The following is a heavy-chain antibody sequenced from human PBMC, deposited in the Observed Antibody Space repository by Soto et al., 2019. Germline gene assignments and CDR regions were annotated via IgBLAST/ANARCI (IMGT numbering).Heavy chain of an antibody. D-gene: IGHD6-19*01. CDR1: GYTFTSYA. CDR3: AVAPSSGWFDY. CDR2: INAGNGNT. Sequence: ASVKVSCKASGYTFTSYAMHWVRQAPGQRLEWMGWINAGNGNTKYSQKFQGRVTITRDTSASTAYMELSSLRSGDTAVYYCAVAPSSGWFDYWGQGTLVTVSS. J-gene: IGHJ4*02. V-gene: IGHV1-3*01.